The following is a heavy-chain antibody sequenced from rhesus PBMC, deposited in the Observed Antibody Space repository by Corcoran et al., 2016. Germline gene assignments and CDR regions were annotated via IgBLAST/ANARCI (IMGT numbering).Heavy chain of an antibody. Sequence: QVQLQESGPGLVKPLETPSFTCAVSGGSISSNYWSWIRQPPGKGLEWIGYIYDSGSSTNYNPSLKSRVTLSVDTSKNQFSLKLSSVTAADTAVYYCVRGRGAAAGAWVWYFDLWGPGTPITISS. J-gene: IGHJ2*01. D-gene: IGHD6-31*01. CDR1: GGSISSNY. CDR3: VRGRGAAAGAWVWYFDL. V-gene: IGHV4S11*01. CDR2: IYDSGSST.